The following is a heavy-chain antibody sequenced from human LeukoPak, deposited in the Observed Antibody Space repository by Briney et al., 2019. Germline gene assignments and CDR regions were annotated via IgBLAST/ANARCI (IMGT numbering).Heavy chain of an antibody. J-gene: IGHJ5*02. V-gene: IGHV3-21*01. CDR3: ARDDCSTSSCQKHQNWFDP. Sequence: PGGSLRLSCAASAFSLSAYNMNWVRQAPGKGLEWVSSISYTGTYIYYADSVKGRFTISRDNAQNSLYLQMNGLRAEDTAVYYCARDDCSTSSCQKHQNWFDPWGQGTLVTVSS. D-gene: IGHD2-2*01. CDR1: AFSLSAYN. CDR2: ISYTGTYI.